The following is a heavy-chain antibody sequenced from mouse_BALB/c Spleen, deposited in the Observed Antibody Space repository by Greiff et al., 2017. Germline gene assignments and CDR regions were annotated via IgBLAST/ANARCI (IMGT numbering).Heavy chain of an antibody. V-gene: IGHV1-14*01. CDR2: INPYNDGT. Sequence: VQLQQSGPELVKPGASVKMSCKASGYTFTSYVMHWVKQKPGQGLEWIGYINPYNDGTKYNEKFKGKATLTSDKSSSTAYMELSSLTSEDSAVYYCARSYRYDGGWFAYWGQGTLVTVSA. D-gene: IGHD2-14*01. J-gene: IGHJ3*01. CDR3: ARSYRYDGGWFAY. CDR1: GYTFTSYV.